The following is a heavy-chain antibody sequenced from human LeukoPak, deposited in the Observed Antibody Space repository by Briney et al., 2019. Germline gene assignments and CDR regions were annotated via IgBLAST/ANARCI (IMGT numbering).Heavy chain of an antibody. V-gene: IGHV4-61*02. Sequence: SETLSLTCTVSGGSISSGSYYWSWNRQPDGKGLEWLARIYTSGSTNYNPSLNSRVTTTVDASKNQFSLKLSSVTAVDIAVYYCASSFYGSGSPSDYWGQGTLVTVSS. CDR3: ASSFYGSGSPSDY. J-gene: IGHJ4*02. D-gene: IGHD3-10*01. CDR2: IYTSGST. CDR1: GGSISSGSYY.